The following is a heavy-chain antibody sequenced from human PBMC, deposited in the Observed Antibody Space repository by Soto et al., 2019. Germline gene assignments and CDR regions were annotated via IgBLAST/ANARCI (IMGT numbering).Heavy chain of an antibody. J-gene: IGHJ3*02. CDR3: ARYDAFGNENGFDI. CDR1: GFPFSTYG. V-gene: IGHV3-33*01. CDR2: IVSDGSAK. D-gene: IGHD1-1*01. Sequence: QVQLVESGGGVVQPGTSLRLSFAVSGFPFSTYGFHWVRQPPGKGLEWVAVIVSDGSAKYHADSVEGRFTISRDNSKDTLYLQMNSLRAEDSAVYYCARYDAFGNENGFDIWGQGTMVTVSS.